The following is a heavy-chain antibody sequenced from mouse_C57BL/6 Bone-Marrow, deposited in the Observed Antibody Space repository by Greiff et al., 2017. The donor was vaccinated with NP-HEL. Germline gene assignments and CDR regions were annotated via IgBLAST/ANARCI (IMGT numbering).Heavy chain of an antibody. CDR2: INPNNGGT. J-gene: IGHJ1*03. V-gene: IGHV1-26*01. CDR3: ARRWDYYSNLYWYFDV. CDR1: GYTFTDYY. D-gene: IGHD2-5*01. Sequence: EVQLQQSGPELVKPGASVKISCKASGYTFTDYYMNWVKQSHGKSLEWIGDINPNNGGTSYNQKFKGKATLTVDKSSSTAYMELRSLTSEDSAVYYCARRWDYYSNLYWYFDVWGTGTTVTVSS.